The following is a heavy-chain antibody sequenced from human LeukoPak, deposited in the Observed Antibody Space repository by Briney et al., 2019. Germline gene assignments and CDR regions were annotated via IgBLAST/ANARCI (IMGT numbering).Heavy chain of an antibody. V-gene: IGHV3-21*06. CDR1: GFTLSTFD. Sequence: GGSLRLSCAASGFTLSTFDMNWVRQAPGKGLEWVSSISTSSRYIYYRDSVKGRFTISRDDAKNSLYLQMNSLTVDDTAVYYCARADCSGSTCYLRHSWFDPWGQGTLVTVSS. J-gene: IGHJ5*02. D-gene: IGHD2-2*01. CDR3: ARADCSGSTCYLRHSWFDP. CDR2: ISTSSRYI.